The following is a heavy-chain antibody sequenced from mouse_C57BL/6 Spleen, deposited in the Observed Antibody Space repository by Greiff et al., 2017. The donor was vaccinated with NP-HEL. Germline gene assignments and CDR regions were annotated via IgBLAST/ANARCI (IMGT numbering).Heavy chain of an antibody. V-gene: IGHV14-2*01. J-gene: IGHJ4*01. CDR3: ALDLLWSNYCAMDY. CDR2: IDPEGGET. D-gene: IGHD2-1*01. Sequence: VQLLQSGAELVKPGASVKLSCTASGFNIQDYYMHWVKQRPEQGLEWIARIDPEGGETKYAPKFQGKATISADTSSNTAYLQLRSLTSEDTAVFYCALDLLWSNYCAMDYWGQGTSVTVSS. CDR1: GFNIQDYY.